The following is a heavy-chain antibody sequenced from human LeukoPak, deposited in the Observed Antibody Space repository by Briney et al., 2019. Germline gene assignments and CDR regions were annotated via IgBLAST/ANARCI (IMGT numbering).Heavy chain of an antibody. Sequence: GGSLRLSCAAAGFTFSSYWMSWVRQAPGKGLEWVANIKQDGSEKYYVDSVKGRFTISRDNAKNSLYLQMNSLRAEDTAVYYCARRGRDYHDAFDIWGQGTMVTVSS. CDR3: ARRGRDYHDAFDI. J-gene: IGHJ3*02. CDR1: GFTFSSYW. CDR2: IKQDGSEK. D-gene: IGHD5-24*01. V-gene: IGHV3-7*01.